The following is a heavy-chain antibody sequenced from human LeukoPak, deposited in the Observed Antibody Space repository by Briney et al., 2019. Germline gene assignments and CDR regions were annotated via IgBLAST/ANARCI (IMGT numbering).Heavy chain of an antibody. D-gene: IGHD6-19*01. V-gene: IGHV1-46*01. J-gene: IGHJ6*03. Sequence: ASVKVSCKASGYTFTSYYMHWVRQAPGQGLEWMGIINPSGGSTSYARKFQGRVTMTRDMSTSTVYMELSSLRSEDTAVYYCARDHSSGWYLYYYYYMDVWGKGTTVTVSS. CDR3: ARDHSSGWYLYYYYYMDV. CDR1: GYTFTSYY. CDR2: INPSGGST.